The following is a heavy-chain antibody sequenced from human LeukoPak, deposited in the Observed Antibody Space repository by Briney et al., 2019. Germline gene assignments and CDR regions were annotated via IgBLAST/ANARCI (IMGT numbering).Heavy chain of an antibody. Sequence: GGSLRLSCAASGFTFSSYSMNWVRQAPGKGLEWVSSISSSSSYIYYADSVKGRFTISRDNAKNSLYLQMNSLRAEDMAVYYCARLMVYARFGAFDIWGQGTMVTVSS. CDR3: ARLMVYARFGAFDI. CDR2: ISSSSSYI. J-gene: IGHJ3*02. V-gene: IGHV3-21*01. D-gene: IGHD2-8*01. CDR1: GFTFSSYS.